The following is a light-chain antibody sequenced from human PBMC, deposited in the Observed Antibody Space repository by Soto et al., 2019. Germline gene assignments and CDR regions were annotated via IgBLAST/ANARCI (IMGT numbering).Light chain of an antibody. V-gene: IGLV2-8*01. CDR3: SSYAGSILGV. J-gene: IGLJ3*02. CDR1: SSDVGGYKY. CDR2: EVS. Sequence: QSALTQPPSASGSPGQSVTISCTGTSSDVGGYKYVSWYQQHPGKAPKLMIYEVSKRPSGDPDRFSGSKSGNTASLTVSGLQAEDEADYYCSSYAGSILGVFGGGTQLTVL.